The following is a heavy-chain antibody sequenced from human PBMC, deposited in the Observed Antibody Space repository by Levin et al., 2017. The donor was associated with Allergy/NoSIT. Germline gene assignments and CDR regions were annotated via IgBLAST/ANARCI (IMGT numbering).Heavy chain of an antibody. CDR3: ARYGSTWDFDS. V-gene: IGHV3-7*01. CDR1: GFIFSSNW. CDR2: IKQAGSEK. J-gene: IGHJ4*02. D-gene: IGHD1-26*01. Sequence: AGGSLRLSCAASGFIFSSNWLSWVRQAPGKGLEWVAHIKQAGSEKYYVDSVKGRFTISRDNAKNSLYLQMNNLRIEDTAVYYCARYGSTWDFDSWGQGTLVTVSS.